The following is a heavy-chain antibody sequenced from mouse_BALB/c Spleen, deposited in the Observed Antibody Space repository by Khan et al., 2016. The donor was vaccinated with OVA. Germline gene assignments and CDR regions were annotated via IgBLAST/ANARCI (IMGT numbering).Heavy chain of an antibody. Sequence: EVELVESGGGLVKPGGSLKLSCAASGFIFSDYYMYWVRQTPEKRLEWVATISDGGSSIYYPDSVKGRFTISRENAKNNLYLQRSSLKSEDTAIYYCVRAGYGGFAYWGQGTLVTVSA. J-gene: IGHJ3*01. V-gene: IGHV5-4*02. CDR3: VRAGYGGFAY. CDR1: GFIFSDYY. D-gene: IGHD1-1*02. CDR2: ISDGGSSI.